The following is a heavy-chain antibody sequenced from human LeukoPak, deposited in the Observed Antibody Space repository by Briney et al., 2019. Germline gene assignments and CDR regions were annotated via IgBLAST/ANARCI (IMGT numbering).Heavy chain of an antibody. CDR2: ISSSGSTK. Sequence: GGSLRLSCGASGITFSSYSMNWVRQAPGKGLEWVPYISSSGSTKYYADSVKGRFTISRDNARNSLCLQMNSLRAEDTAVYFCARGGLSIMGYWGQGTLVTVSS. V-gene: IGHV3-48*01. CDR3: ARGGLSIMGY. J-gene: IGHJ4*02. D-gene: IGHD2/OR15-2a*01. CDR1: GITFSSYS.